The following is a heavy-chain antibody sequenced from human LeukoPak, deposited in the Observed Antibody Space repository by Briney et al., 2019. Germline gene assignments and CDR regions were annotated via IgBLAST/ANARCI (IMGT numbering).Heavy chain of an antibody. CDR2: IYYSGST. CDR3: ARGGYCGGDCYPLDY. D-gene: IGHD2-21*02. CDR1: GASISSYY. J-gene: IGHJ4*02. Sequence: PSETLSLTCNVSGASISSYYWSWIRQPPGKGLEWLGYIYYSGSTNYNPSLKSRVTISVDTSKNQFSLKLSSVTAADTAVYYCARGGYCGGDCYPLDYWGQGTLVTVSS. V-gene: IGHV4-59*01.